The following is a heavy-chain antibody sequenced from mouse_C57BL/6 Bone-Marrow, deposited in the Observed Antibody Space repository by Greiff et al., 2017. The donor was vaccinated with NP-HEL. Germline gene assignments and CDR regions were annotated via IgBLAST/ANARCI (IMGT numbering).Heavy chain of an antibody. CDR1: GYTFTSYW. J-gene: IGHJ2*01. Sequence: VKLQQPGAELVMPGASVKLSCKASGYTFTSYWMHWVKQRPGQGLEWIGEIDPSDSYTNYNQKFKGKSTLTVDKSSSTAYMQLSSLTSEDSAVYYCARGRITTVVAYYFDYWGQGTTLTVSS. CDR2: IDPSDSYT. CDR3: ARGRITTVVAYYFDY. V-gene: IGHV1-69*01. D-gene: IGHD1-1*01.